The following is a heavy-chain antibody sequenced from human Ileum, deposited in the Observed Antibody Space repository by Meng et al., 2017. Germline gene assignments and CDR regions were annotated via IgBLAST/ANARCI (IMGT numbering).Heavy chain of an antibody. V-gene: IGHV3-15*01. D-gene: IGHD3-3*01. Sequence: GESLKILCAAPGFTFRDAWMSWARQAPGKGLEWVGRIKSEGAGGTTDYAAPVKGRFTISRYVSHNSLYLQMNGLKTEDTAIYFCTTDRWRSAVDHWGQGTLVTVSS. CDR3: TTDRWRSAVDH. J-gene: IGHJ4*02. CDR1: GFTFRDAW. CDR2: IKSEGAGGTT.